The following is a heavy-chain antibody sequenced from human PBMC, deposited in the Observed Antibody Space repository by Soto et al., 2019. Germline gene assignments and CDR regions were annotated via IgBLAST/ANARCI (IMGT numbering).Heavy chain of an antibody. D-gene: IGHD3-22*01. J-gene: IGHJ3*02. CDR2: ISSSSSYI. Sequence: GVSLRLSFAAPGFTFSSYSMNWVRQAPGKGLEWVSSISSSSSYIYYADSVKGRFTISRDNAKNSLYLQMNSLRAEDTAAYYCARGLYYYDSSGYDAFDIWGQGTMVTVSS. CDR3: ARGLYYYDSSGYDAFDI. CDR1: GFTFSSYS. V-gene: IGHV3-21*01.